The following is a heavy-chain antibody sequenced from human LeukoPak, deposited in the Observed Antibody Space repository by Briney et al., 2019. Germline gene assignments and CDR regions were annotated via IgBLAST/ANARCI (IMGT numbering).Heavy chain of an antibody. Sequence: SETLSLTCAVYGGSFSGYYWSWIRQPPGKGLEWIGYIYYSGSTNYNPSLKSRVTISVDTSKNQFSLKLSSVTAADTAVYYCARVYCGGDCYSAPVAFDIWGQGTMVTVSS. D-gene: IGHD2-21*02. CDR2: IYYSGST. CDR1: GGSFSGYY. V-gene: IGHV4-59*01. CDR3: ARVYCGGDCYSAPVAFDI. J-gene: IGHJ3*02.